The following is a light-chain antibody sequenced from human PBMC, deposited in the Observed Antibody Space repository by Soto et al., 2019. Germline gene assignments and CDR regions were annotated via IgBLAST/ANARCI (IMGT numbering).Light chain of an antibody. CDR3: QQYNSFLWT. CDR1: QSISKW. Sequence: DIKMTQSPSTLSATVGDRVTITCRASQSISKWLAWSQQKPGKAPKLLIFDASTLESGVPSRFSGSASGTEFTLTISSLQPDDFATYYCQQYNSFLWTFGQGTKVDIK. V-gene: IGKV1-5*01. CDR2: DAS. J-gene: IGKJ1*01.